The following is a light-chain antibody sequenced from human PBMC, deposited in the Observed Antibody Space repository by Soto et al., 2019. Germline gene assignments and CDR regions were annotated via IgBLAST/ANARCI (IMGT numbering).Light chain of an antibody. Sequence: DIVMTQSPLSLPVTPGAPASISCRSSQSLLHSNGYNYLDWYLQKPGQSPQVLIFLGSYRASEVPDRLSDSGSGTDFTQKISRVDAEDDGLQYCVQDQQTQYTFVQWPKLEIK. V-gene: IGKV2-28*01. CDR2: LGS. CDR3: VQDQQTQYT. CDR1: QSLLHSNGYNY. J-gene: IGKJ2*01.